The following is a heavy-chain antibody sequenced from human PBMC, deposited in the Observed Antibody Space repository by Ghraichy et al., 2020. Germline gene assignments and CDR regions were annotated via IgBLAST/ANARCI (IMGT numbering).Heavy chain of an antibody. V-gene: IGHV3-23*01. Sequence: GGSLRLSCEASEFTFNNYGMSWVRQVPGKGLEWVSCISGSGGSTFYADSVKGRFTTSRDNSKNTLYLQLSSLRAEDTAVYYCTRLKAVGVWFGEVWGQGTLVSVSS. CDR1: EFTFNNYG. J-gene: IGHJ4*02. D-gene: IGHD3-10*01. CDR3: TRLKAVGVWFGEV. CDR2: ISGSGGST.